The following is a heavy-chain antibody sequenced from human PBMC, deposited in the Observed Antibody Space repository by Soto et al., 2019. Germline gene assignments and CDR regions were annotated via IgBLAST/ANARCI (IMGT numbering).Heavy chain of an antibody. CDR3: ARGGGSDWQVALDM. J-gene: IGHJ3*02. V-gene: IGHV4-34*01. Sequence: AATLSLTCAVVAVSFSHYDLNWIRLSPGKGLEWTGKIKHSGSSNYNPSLRSRVSISLDMSNKQFSLSLSSVTAADTAVYYCARGGGSDWQVALDMWGQGTMVTVSS. CDR1: AVSFSHYD. CDR2: IKHSGSS. D-gene: IGHD6-19*01.